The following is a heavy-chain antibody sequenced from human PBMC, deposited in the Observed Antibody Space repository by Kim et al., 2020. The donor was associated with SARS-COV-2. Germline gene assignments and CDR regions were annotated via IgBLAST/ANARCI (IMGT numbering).Heavy chain of an antibody. J-gene: IGHJ4*02. Sequence: GGSLRLSCAASGFTFSSHWMSWVRQAPGKGLEWVANIREDGREKYYVDSVKGRFTISRDNAKNSLYLQMNSLRAEDTALYYCAREYGGRSGLDYWGQG. CDR3: AREYGGRSGLDY. CDR2: IREDGREK. V-gene: IGHV3-7*01. D-gene: IGHD2-15*01. CDR1: GFTFSSHW.